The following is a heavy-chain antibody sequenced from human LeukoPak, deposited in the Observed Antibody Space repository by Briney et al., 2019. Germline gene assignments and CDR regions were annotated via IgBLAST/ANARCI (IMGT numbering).Heavy chain of an antibody. D-gene: IGHD6-13*01. Sequence: PGGSLRLSCVASGLTFSDTNLAWIRQAPGKGLEWISYIRGVPTDLYYADSVKGRFTISRDNAKNSLYLQMNSLRAEDTAVYYCARDPSSSWDLFYFDYWGQGTLVTVSS. CDR3: ARDPSSSWDLFYFDY. V-gene: IGHV3-11*04. J-gene: IGHJ4*02. CDR1: GLTFSDTN. CDR2: IRGVPTDL.